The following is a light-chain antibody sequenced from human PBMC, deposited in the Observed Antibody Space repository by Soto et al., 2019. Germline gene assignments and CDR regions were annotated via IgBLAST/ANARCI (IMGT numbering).Light chain of an antibody. Sequence: QSALTQPPSASGSPGQSVTISCTGTSSDVGGYNYVSWYQQHPGKAPKLMIYEVSERPSGVPDCFSGSKSSNTASLTVSGLQAEDEADYYCSSYAGSNNFVFGTGTKLTVL. CDR1: SSDVGGYNY. CDR2: EVS. CDR3: SSYAGSNNFV. J-gene: IGLJ1*01. V-gene: IGLV2-8*01.